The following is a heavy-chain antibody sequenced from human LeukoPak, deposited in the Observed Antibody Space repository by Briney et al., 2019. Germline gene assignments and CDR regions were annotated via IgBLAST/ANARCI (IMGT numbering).Heavy chain of an antibody. CDR3: ARMTINGNYPPDY. Sequence: GRSLRLSCAASGFTFSSYGMHWVRQAPGKGLEWVAVISYDGSNKYYADSVKGRFTISRDNAKNSLFLQMNSLRAEDTAVYYCARMTINGNYPPDYWGQGTLVAVSS. CDR1: GFTFSSYG. D-gene: IGHD5-24*01. CDR2: ISYDGSNK. V-gene: IGHV3-30*03. J-gene: IGHJ4*02.